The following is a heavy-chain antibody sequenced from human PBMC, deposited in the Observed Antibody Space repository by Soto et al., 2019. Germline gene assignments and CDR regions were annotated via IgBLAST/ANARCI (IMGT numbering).Heavy chain of an antibody. CDR1: GFTFSSYS. CDR2: ISSSSTM. CDR3: ARGDGGTSFIEGY. J-gene: IGHJ4*02. D-gene: IGHD1-26*01. Sequence: EVQLVESGGGLVQPGGSLRLSCAASGFTFSSYSMNWVRQAPGKGLERVSYISSSSTMYYADSVKGRFTISRDNAKNSLYLEMNSLRYEDTAVYYCARGDGGTSFIEGYWGQRTLVTVSS. V-gene: IGHV3-48*02.